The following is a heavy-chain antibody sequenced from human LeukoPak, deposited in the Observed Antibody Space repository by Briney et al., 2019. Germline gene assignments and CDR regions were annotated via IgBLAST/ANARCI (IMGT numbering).Heavy chain of an antibody. CDR1: GFTFDDYA. J-gene: IGHJ1*01. V-gene: IGHV3-43*02. CDR3: AKDYSSGWYRAAEYFQH. CDR2: ISGDGGST. Sequence: PGGSLRLSCAASGFTFDDYAMHWVRQAPGKGLEWVSLISGDGGSTYYADSVKGRFTISRDNSKNSLYLQMNSLRTEDTALYYCAKDYSSGWYRAAEYFQHWGQGTLVTVSS. D-gene: IGHD6-19*01.